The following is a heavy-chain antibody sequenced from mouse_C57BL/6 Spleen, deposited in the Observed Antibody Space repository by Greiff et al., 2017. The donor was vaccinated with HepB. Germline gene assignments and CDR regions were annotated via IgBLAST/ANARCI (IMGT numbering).Heavy chain of an antibody. CDR2: INPSNGGT. CDR3: ARTNYGSSLHFDY. J-gene: IGHJ2*01. Sequence: VQLQQPGTELVKPGASVKLSCKASGYTFTSYWMHWVKQRPGQGLEWIGNINPSNGGTNYNEKFKSKATLTVDKSSSTAYMQLSSLTSEDSAVYYCARTNYGSSLHFDYWGQGTTLTVSS. V-gene: IGHV1-53*01. D-gene: IGHD1-1*01. CDR1: GYTFTSYW.